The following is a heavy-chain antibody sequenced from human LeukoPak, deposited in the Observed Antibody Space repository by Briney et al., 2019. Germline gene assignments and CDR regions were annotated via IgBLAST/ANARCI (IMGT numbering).Heavy chain of an antibody. D-gene: IGHD1-26*01. V-gene: IGHV3-23*01. Sequence: GGSLRLSCAASGFTFSSYAMSWVRQAPGKGLEWVSAITGSGGNTYYADSVKGRFTFSRDNSKNTLYLQMNSLRAEDTAVYYCAKDSVGATYLYYFDYWGQGTLVTVSS. CDR2: ITGSGGNT. J-gene: IGHJ4*02. CDR1: GFTFSSYA. CDR3: AKDSVGATYLYYFDY.